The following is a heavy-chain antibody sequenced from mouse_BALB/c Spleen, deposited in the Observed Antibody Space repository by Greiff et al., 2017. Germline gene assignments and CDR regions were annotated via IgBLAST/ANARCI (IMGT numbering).Heavy chain of an antibody. CDR1: GYAFTNYL. CDR2: INPGSGGT. D-gene: IGHD3-3*01. CDR3: ARWGERDVGFDD. J-gene: IGHJ2*01. V-gene: IGHV1-54*01. Sequence: QVQLQQSGAELVRPGTSVKVSCKASGYAFTNYLIEWVKQRPGQGLEWIGVINPGSGGTNYNEKFKGKATLTADKSSSTAYMQLSSLTSDDSAVYFCARWGERDVGFDDWGQGTTLTVSS.